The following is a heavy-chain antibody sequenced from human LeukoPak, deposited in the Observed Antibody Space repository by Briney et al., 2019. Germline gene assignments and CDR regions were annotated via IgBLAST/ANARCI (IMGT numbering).Heavy chain of an antibody. D-gene: IGHD3-16*01. Sequence: SETLSLTCTVSGGSISSYYWSWIRQPPGKGLEWIGYIYYSGSTNYNPSLKSRVTISVDTSKNQFSLKPSSVTAADTAVYYCAVGPYYYYGMDVWGQGTTVTVSS. CDR3: AVGPYYYYGMDV. CDR2: IYYSGST. V-gene: IGHV4-59*01. CDR1: GGSISSYY. J-gene: IGHJ6*02.